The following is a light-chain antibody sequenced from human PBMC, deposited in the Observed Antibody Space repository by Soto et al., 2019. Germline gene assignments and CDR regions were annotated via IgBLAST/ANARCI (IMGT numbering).Light chain of an antibody. J-gene: IGKJ1*01. V-gene: IGKV1-9*01. CDR2: SAS. Sequence: DVQLTQSPSFLSASVGDRVTITCRASHDINTHLAWYQQEPGKAPKLLIYSASSLQSGVPSRFRGSRSGTEFPLTISSLQPEDVATYYCQRLDSYPRTFGPGTKVEIK. CDR3: QRLDSYPRT. CDR1: HDINTH.